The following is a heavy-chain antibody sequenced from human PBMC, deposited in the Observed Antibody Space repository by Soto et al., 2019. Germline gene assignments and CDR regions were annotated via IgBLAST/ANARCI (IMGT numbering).Heavy chain of an antibody. V-gene: IGHV3-30*03. J-gene: IGHJ4*02. Sequence: QVQLVESGGGVVQPGRSLRLSCAASGFTFSSYGMHWVRQAPGKGLEWVAVISDDGSNKYYADSLKGRFTISRDNYKXXXXXXXXXXXXXXXXXXXXXXXXXXXXXXXSFDYWGQGTLVTVSS. CDR2: ISDDGSNK. CDR1: GFTFSSYG. CDR3: XXXXXXXXXXXSFDY.